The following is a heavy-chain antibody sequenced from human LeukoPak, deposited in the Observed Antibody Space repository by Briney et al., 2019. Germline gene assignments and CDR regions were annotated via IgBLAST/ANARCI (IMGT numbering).Heavy chain of an antibody. CDR3: ARPLEYSDYGDYYFDY. D-gene: IGHD4-17*01. J-gene: IGHJ4*02. V-gene: IGHV5-51*01. Sequence: PGESLKISCKRSGYSFTSYWIGWVRQMPGKGLEWMGIICPGDSDTRYSPSFQGQVTISADKSTSTAYLQWSSLKASDTAMYYCARPLEYSDYGDYYFDYWGRGTLVTVSS. CDR2: ICPGDSDT. CDR1: GYSFTSYW.